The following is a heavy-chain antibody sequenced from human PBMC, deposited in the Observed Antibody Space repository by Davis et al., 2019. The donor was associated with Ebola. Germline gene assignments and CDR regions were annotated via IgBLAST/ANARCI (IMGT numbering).Heavy chain of an antibody. CDR1: GFSFDAYA. CDR3: ARDAISLSRYDTEDH. J-gene: IGHJ4*02. CDR2: IWYEGTNG. V-gene: IGHV3-33*08. D-gene: IGHD2-21*01. Sequence: PSETLSLTCEASGFSFDAYAMHWVRQAPGKGLEWVSSIWYEGTNGNYADSVRGRFIISRDDSKNTLYLQMNSLRVEDTAIYYCARDAISLSRYDTEDHWGQGTLVTVSS.